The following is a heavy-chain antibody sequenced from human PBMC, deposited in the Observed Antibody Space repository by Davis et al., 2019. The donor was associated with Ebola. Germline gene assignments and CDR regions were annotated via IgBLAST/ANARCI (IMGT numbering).Heavy chain of an antibody. D-gene: IGHD3-10*01. J-gene: IGHJ3*02. Sequence: PGGSLRLSCAASGFTFSSYSMNWVRQAPGKGLEWVSSISSSSSYIYYADSVKGRFTISRDNAKNSLYLQMNSLRAEDTAVYYCATRVQGVITAFDIWGQGTMVTVSS. CDR1: GFTFSSYS. CDR3: ATRVQGVITAFDI. CDR2: ISSSSSYI. V-gene: IGHV3-21*01.